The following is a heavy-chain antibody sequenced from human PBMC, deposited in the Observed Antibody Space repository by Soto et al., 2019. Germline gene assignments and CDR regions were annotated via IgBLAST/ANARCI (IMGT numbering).Heavy chain of an antibody. CDR2: IYYSGST. CDR1: GGSISSGDYY. D-gene: IGHD3-3*01. J-gene: IGHJ5*02. V-gene: IGHV4-30-4*01. CDR3: ARGFNYDFWSGSWFDP. Sequence: SETLSLTCTVSGGSISSGDYYWSWIRQPPGKGLEWIGYIYYSGSTYYNPSLKSRVTISVDTSKNQFSLKLSSVTAADTAVYYCARGFNYDFWSGSWFDPWGQGTLVTVSS.